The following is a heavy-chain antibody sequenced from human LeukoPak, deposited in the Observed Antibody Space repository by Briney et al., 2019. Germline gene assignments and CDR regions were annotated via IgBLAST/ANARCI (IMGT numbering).Heavy chain of an antibody. Sequence: KASETLSLTCTVSGGSISSYYWSWIRQPPGKGLEWIGDIYYSGSTNYNPSLKSRVTISVDTSKNQFSLKLSSVTAADTAVYYCARCRRDGYLGLLNWFDPWGQGTLVTVSS. CDR1: GGSISSYY. V-gene: IGHV4-59*01. CDR3: ARCRRDGYLGLLNWFDP. CDR2: IYYSGST. D-gene: IGHD5-24*01. J-gene: IGHJ5*02.